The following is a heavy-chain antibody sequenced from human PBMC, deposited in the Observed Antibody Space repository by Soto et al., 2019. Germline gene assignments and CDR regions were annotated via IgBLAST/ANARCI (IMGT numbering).Heavy chain of an antibody. V-gene: IGHV1-69*13. CDR3: ARDGGYPQYYFDY. Sequence: ASVKVSCKASGGTFSSYAISWVRQAPGQGLEWMGGIIPIFGTANYAQKFQGRVTITADESTSTAYMELSSLRSEDTAVYYCARDGGYPQYYFDYWGQGTLVTVSS. CDR2: IIPIFGTA. J-gene: IGHJ4*02. D-gene: IGHD3-16*01. CDR1: GGTFSSYA.